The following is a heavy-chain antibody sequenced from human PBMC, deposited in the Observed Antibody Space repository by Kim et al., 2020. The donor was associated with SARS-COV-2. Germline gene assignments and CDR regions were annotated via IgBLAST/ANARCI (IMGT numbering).Heavy chain of an antibody. CDR3: ARSYYDSSGYYSMDV. V-gene: IGHV1-3*01. D-gene: IGHD3-22*01. J-gene: IGHJ6*02. Sequence: QKFQGRVTITRDTSASTAYMELSSLRSEDTAVYYCARSYYDSSGYYSMDVWGQGTTVTVSS.